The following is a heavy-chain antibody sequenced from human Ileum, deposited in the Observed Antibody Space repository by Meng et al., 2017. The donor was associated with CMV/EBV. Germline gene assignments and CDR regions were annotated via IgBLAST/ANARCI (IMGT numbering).Heavy chain of an antibody. V-gene: IGHV4-34*02. CDR1: GEPLNGFF. CDR2: VNNRGRT. CDR3: ASGRLQFTPSALQH. J-gene: IGHJ1*01. D-gene: IGHD5-24*01. Sequence: VRLQRWGAGLLKPSETLSLTCAVSGEPLNGFFCSWIRHPPGRGLEWIGEVNNRGRTNYNPSLKSRLTISIDTSKRQLSLMVTSVTAADSAIYYCASGRLQFTPSALQHWGPGTLVTVSS.